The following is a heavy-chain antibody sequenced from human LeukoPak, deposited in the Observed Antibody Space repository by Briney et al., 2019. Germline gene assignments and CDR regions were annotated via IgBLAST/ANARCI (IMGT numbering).Heavy chain of an antibody. J-gene: IGHJ6*02. Sequence: ASVKVSCKASGYTFTRYYIHWVRQAPGQGLEWMGGIIPIFGTANYAQKFQGRVTITADESTSTAYMELSSLRSEDTAVYYCASVIVVVPAAISGGYYGMDVWGQGTTVTVSS. CDR2: IIPIFGTA. CDR3: ASVIVVVPAAISGGYYGMDV. V-gene: IGHV1-69*13. CDR1: GYTFTRYY. D-gene: IGHD2-2*02.